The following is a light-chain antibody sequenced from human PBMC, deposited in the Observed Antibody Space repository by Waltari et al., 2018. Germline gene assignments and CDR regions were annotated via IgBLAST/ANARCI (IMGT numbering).Light chain of an antibody. CDR3: CSYAGSYTLV. CDR2: DVN. V-gene: IGLV2-11*01. CDR1: SSDVGRFNY. J-gene: IGLJ3*02. Sequence: QSALTQPRSVSGSPGPSVTISCTGTSSDVGRFNYVSWHQQHPGKAPKLMIYDVNKRPSGVPDRFSGSKSGNTASLTISGLQAEDEADYYCCSYAGSYTLVFGGGTKLTVL.